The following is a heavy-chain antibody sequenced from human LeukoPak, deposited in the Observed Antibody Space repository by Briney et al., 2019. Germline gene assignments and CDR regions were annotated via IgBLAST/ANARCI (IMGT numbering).Heavy chain of an antibody. Sequence: GGSLRLSCVASGFTFSSYAMSWVRQAPGKGLEWVSAISGSGVTTHYAGSVKGRFSISRDNSKNTLYLQMNSLRAEDTAVYYCARYAPPTTVVTRFFDYWGQGTLVTVSS. D-gene: IGHD4-11*01. J-gene: IGHJ4*02. CDR1: GFTFSSYA. CDR2: ISGSGVTT. V-gene: IGHV3-23*01. CDR3: ARYAPPTTVVTRFFDY.